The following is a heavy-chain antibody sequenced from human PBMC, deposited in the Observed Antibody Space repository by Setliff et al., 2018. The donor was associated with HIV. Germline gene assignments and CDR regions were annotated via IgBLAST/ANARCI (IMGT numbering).Heavy chain of an antibody. D-gene: IGHD6-19*01. CDR2: IIPMFGTG. CDR1: GGTFSSYG. CDR3: ARVAHSSSYHYYGIDV. V-gene: IGHV1-69*05. Sequence: SVKVSCKASGGTFSSYGISWVRQAPGQGLEWMGAIIPMFGTGFYAQKFQGRVTITTDESRTTSYMELSSLRFEDTAVYFCARVAHSSSYHYYGIDVWGQGTTVTVSS. J-gene: IGHJ6*02.